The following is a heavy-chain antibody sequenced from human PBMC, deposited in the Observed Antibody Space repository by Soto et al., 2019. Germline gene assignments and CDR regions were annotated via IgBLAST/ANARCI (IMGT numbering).Heavy chain of an antibody. V-gene: IGHV1-3*01. Sequence: GASVKVSCKASGYTFTSYAMHWVRQAPGQRLEWMGWINAGNGNTKYSQKFQGRVTITRDTSASTAYMELRSLRSEDTAVYYYARTSSYRPNDYCGQGTLVTVSS. CDR2: INAGNGNT. J-gene: IGHJ4*02. D-gene: IGHD3-10*01. CDR1: GYTFTSYA. CDR3: ARTSSYRPNDY.